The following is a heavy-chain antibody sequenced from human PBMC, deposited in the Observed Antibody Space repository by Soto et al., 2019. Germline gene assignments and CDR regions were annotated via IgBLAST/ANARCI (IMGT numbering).Heavy chain of an antibody. CDR3: ARGFTATMVQTEYYFDY. CDR1: GFTVSSNY. V-gene: IGHV3-66*01. D-gene: IGHD3-10*01. CDR2: IYSGGST. J-gene: IGHJ4*02. Sequence: GGSLRLSCAASGFTVSSNYMSWVRQAPGKGLEWVSVIYSGGSTYYADSVKGRFTISRDNSKNTLYLQMNSLRAEDTAVYYCARGFTATMVQTEYYFDYWGQGTLVTVSS.